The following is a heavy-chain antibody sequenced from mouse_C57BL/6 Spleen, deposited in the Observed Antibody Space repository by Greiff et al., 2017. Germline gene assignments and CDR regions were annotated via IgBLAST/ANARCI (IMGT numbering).Heavy chain of an antibody. CDR1: GFTFSDYG. CDR2: ISSGSSTI. CDR3: ARTYYGSSYSFAY. Sequence: EVQLVESGGGLVKPGGSLKLSCAASGFTFSDYGMHWVRQAPEKGLAWVAYISSGSSTIYYADTVKGRFTISRDNAKNTLFLQMTSLRSEDTAMYYCARTYYGSSYSFAYWGQGTLVTVSA. J-gene: IGHJ3*01. D-gene: IGHD1-1*01. V-gene: IGHV5-17*01.